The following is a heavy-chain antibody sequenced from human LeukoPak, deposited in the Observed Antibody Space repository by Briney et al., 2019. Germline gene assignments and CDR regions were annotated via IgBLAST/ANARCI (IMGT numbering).Heavy chain of an antibody. Sequence: GASVKVSCKASGYTFTGYYMHWVRQAPGQGLEWMGWINPNSGGTKYAQKFQGRVTMTRDTSISTAYMELSRLRSDDTAVYYCARDLGSMALRWYSSSWYSNYYYYMDVWGKGTTVTVSS. CDR1: GYTFTGYY. CDR2: INPNSGGT. V-gene: IGHV1-2*02. CDR3: ARDLGSMALRWYSSSWYSNYYYYMDV. J-gene: IGHJ6*03. D-gene: IGHD6-13*01.